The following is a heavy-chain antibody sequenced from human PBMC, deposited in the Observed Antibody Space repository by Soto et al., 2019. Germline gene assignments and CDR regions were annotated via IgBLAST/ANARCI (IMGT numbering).Heavy chain of an antibody. D-gene: IGHD1-1*01. CDR3: ARLYPTQDRLDY. Sequence: PGESLKISCNPSGYNVINYWIGWVRQPPGKGLEWMVFIQPGDTDTKYNPSFRGQITISVDKSISTAFLQWTSLRASDTAMYYCARLYPTQDRLDYWGQGTLVPVSS. J-gene: IGHJ4*02. V-gene: IGHV5-51*01. CDR2: IQPGDTDT. CDR1: GYNVINYW.